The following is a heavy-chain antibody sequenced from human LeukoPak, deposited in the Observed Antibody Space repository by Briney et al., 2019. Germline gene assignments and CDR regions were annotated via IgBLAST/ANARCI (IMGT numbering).Heavy chain of an antibody. V-gene: IGHV3-23*01. CDR3: ASDYRSFDY. J-gene: IGHJ4*02. CDR1: GFAFDDYG. CDR2: ISATSTST. Sequence: GGSLRLSCVASGFAFDDYGMNWVRQAPGKGLEWVSTISATSTSTYYADSVKGRFTISRDNSKNTLDLQMDSLRAEDTAIYYCASDYRSFDYWGQGTLVTVSS. D-gene: IGHD4-11*01.